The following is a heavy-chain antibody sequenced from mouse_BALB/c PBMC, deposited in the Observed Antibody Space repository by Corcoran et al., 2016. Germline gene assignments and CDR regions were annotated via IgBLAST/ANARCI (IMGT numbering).Heavy chain of an antibody. Sequence: EVQLQQSGPEPVKPGASVKISCKASGYTFTDYNMHWVKQSHGKSLEWIGYIYPYNGGTGYNQKFKSKATLTVDNSSSTAYMELRSLTSEDSAVYYCARSLYDYFYYAMDYWGQGTSVTVSS. J-gene: IGHJ4*01. D-gene: IGHD2-4*01. CDR3: ARSLYDYFYYAMDY. CDR1: GYTFTDYN. CDR2: IYPYNGGT. V-gene: IGHV1S29*02.